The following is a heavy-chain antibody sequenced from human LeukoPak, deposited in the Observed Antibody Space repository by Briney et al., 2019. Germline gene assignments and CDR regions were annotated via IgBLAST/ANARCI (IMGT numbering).Heavy chain of an antibody. V-gene: IGHV3-11*01. J-gene: IGHJ4*02. CDR3: ARGGSSGYSSSWYSTPRFDY. D-gene: IGHD6-13*01. CDR1: GFAFSDYY. Sequence: KSGGSLRLSCAASGFAFSDYYMSWIRQAPGKGLEWVSYISSSGSTIYYADFVKGRFTISRDNAKNSLYLQMNSLRAEDTAVYYCARGGSSGYSSSWYSTPRFDYWGQGTLVTVSS. CDR2: ISSSGSTI.